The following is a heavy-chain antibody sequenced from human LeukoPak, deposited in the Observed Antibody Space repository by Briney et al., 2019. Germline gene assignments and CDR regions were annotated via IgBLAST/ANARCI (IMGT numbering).Heavy chain of an antibody. CDR2: ISSSSSYI. CDR1: GFTFSSYS. Sequence: GGSLRLSCAASGFTFSSYSMNWVRQAPGKGLEWVSSISSSSSYIYYADSVKGRFTISRDNAKNSLYLQMNSLRAEDTAVYYCARDGRYGSGSYYRDAFDIRGQGTMVTVSS. D-gene: IGHD3-10*01. CDR3: ARDGRYGSGSYYRDAFDI. J-gene: IGHJ3*02. V-gene: IGHV3-21*01.